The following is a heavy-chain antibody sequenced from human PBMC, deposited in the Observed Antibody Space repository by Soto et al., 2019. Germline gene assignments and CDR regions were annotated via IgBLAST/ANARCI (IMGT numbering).Heavy chain of an antibody. CDR1: GFTLSSYA. D-gene: IGHD4-17*01. Sequence: GGSLRLSCAASGFTLSSYAMSWVRQAPGKGLEWVSTFSGTGGYTYYTDSVKGRFTISRDESKNTLFLHMNSLRAADTAVYYCARGQRALITYGPFNPWGQGTLVTVSS. CDR3: ARGQRALITYGPFNP. V-gene: IGHV3-23*01. J-gene: IGHJ5*02. CDR2: FSGTGGYT.